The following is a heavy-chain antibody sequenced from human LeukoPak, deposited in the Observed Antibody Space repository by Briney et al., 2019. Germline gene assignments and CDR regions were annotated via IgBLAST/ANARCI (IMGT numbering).Heavy chain of an antibody. CDR1: GFTFSSYS. Sequence: GGSLRLSCAASGFTFSSYSMNWVRQAPGKGLEWVSYISSSSSTIYYADSVKGRFTISRDNSKNTLNLQMSSLRGEDTAVYYCAKDFALGGGSCFDHWGQGTLVSVSS. D-gene: IGHD2-15*01. V-gene: IGHV3-48*01. CDR2: ISSSSSTI. CDR3: AKDFALGGGSCFDH. J-gene: IGHJ5*02.